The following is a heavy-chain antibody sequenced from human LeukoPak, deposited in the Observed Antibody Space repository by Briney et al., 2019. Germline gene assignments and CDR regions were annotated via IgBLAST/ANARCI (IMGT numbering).Heavy chain of an antibody. CDR3: ARDRIAAAGPAYYYYMDV. J-gene: IGHJ6*03. V-gene: IGHV4-4*07. CDR1: GGSISSYY. D-gene: IGHD6-13*01. Sequence: SETLSLTCTVSGGSISSYYWSWIRQPAGKGLEWIGRIYTSGSTNYNPSLKSRVTISVDKSKNQFSLKLSSVTAADTAVYYSARDRIAAAGPAYYYYMDVWGKGTTVTVSS. CDR2: IYTSGST.